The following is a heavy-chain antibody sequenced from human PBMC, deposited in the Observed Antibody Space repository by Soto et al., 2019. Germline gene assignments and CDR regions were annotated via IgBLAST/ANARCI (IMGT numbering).Heavy chain of an antibody. Sequence: ASVKVSCKASGGTFSSYTISWVRQAPGQGLEWMGRIIPILGIANYAQKFQGRVTITADKSTSTAYMELSSLRSEDTAVYYCARGNEDYYGSGKRYYMDVWGKGTTVTVSS. V-gene: IGHV1-69*02. CDR2: IIPILGIA. D-gene: IGHD3-10*01. J-gene: IGHJ6*03. CDR3: ARGNEDYYGSGKRYYMDV. CDR1: GGTFSSYT.